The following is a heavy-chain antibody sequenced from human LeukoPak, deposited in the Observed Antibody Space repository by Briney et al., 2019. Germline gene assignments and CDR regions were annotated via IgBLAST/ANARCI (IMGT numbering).Heavy chain of an antibody. D-gene: IGHD3-10*01. V-gene: IGHV1-69*06. CDR2: TIPIFGTA. CDR1: GGTFSSYA. J-gene: IGHJ4*02. Sequence: ASVKVSCKASGGTFSSYAISWVRQAPGQGLEWMGGTIPIFGTANYAQKFQGRVTITADKSTSTAYMELSSLRSEDMAVYYCARDRFYGSGSRSGSPFDYWGQGTLVTVSS. CDR3: ARDRFYGSGSRSGSPFDY.